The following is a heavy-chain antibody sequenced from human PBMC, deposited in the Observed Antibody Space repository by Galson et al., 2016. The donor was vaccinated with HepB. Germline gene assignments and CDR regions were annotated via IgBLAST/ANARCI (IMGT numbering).Heavy chain of an antibody. CDR1: GFTFNNYA. V-gene: IGHV3-30*18. D-gene: IGHD2-21*02. J-gene: IGHJ4*02. CDR2: ISSDGSNK. CDR3: AKDAILGCGRDCYTDF. Sequence: SLRLSCAASGFTFNNYAIHWVRQAPGKGLEWVAVISSDGSNKYYVDSVKGRFTISRDNSKNTLYLQMNRLRAEDTAVYLCAKDAILGCGRDCYTDFWGQGTLVTVSS.